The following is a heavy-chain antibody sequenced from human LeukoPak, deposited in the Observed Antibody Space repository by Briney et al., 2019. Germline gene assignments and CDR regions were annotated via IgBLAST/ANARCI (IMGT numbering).Heavy chain of an antibody. CDR2: INHSGRT. CDR1: AGSFSRYY. J-gene: IGHJ5*02. D-gene: IGHD3-3*01. Sequence: SETLSLTCAFSAGSFSRYYWSWIRQSPGEGLDWIGDINHSGRTNYNPSLKSRVTISVDTSKNQFSLKLSSVTAADTAVYYCARATRLRFFSSNWFDPWGQGTLVTVSS. V-gene: IGHV4-34*01. CDR3: ARATRLRFFSSNWFDP.